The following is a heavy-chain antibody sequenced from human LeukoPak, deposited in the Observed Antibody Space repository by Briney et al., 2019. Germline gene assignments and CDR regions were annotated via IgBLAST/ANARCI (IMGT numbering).Heavy chain of an antibody. V-gene: IGHV3-74*01. CDR1: GFTFSSYW. Sequence: GGSLRLSCAASGFTFSSYWIHWVRQAPGKGLVWVSRINSEGSSTSYADSVKGRFTISRDNAKNTLYLQMNSLRAEDTAVYYCARGGDFWSGYSRGYYMDVWGKGTTVTVSS. J-gene: IGHJ6*03. D-gene: IGHD3-3*01. CDR3: ARGGDFWSGYSRGYYMDV. CDR2: INSEGSST.